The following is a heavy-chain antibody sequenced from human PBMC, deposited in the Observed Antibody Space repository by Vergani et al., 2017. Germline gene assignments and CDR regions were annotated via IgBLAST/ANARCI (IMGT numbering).Heavy chain of an antibody. CDR1: GFTFSSYW. CDR3: AREAGYSGYDWEGRSGGFDF. D-gene: IGHD5-12*01. CDR2: IKQDGSEK. J-gene: IGHJ4*02. V-gene: IGHV3-7*01. Sequence: EVQLVESGGGLVQPGGSLRLSCAASGFTFSSYWMSWVRQAPGKGLGWVANIKQDGSEKNYVDSVKGRFTISRDNAKNSLYLQMNSLGAEDTAVYYCAREAGYSGYDWEGRSGGFDFWGQGTLVTVSS.